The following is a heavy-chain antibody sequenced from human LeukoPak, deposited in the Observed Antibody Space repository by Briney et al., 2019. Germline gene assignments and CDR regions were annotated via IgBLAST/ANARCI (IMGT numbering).Heavy chain of an antibody. CDR2: INWNGGST. D-gene: IGHD3-10*01. V-gene: IGHV3-20*04. J-gene: IGHJ4*02. CDR3: ARDLWFGELPLFDY. Sequence: GGSLRLSCAASGFTFDDYGMSWVRQAPGKGLEWVSGINWNGGSTGYADSVKGRFTISRDNAKNSLYLQMNSLRAEDTALYYCARDLWFGELPLFDYWGQGTLVTVSS. CDR1: GFTFDDYG.